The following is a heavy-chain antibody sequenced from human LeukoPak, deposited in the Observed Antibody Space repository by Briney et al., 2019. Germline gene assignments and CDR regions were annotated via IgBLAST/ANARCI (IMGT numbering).Heavy chain of an antibody. J-gene: IGHJ4*02. CDR3: ARMYSGTYGGIDY. V-gene: IGHV4-4*07. CDR1: GGSISSYY. D-gene: IGHD1-26*01. CDR2: VYSSGST. Sequence: SETLSLTCTVSGGSISSYYWSWIRKPAGEGLEWIGLVYSSGSTNYNPSLKSRVAMSVDTPKNQFSLKLTSVTAADTGVYYCARMYSGTYGGIDYWGQGTLVTVSS.